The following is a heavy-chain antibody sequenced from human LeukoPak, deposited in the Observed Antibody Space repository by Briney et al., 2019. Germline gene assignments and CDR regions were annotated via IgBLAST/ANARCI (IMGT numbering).Heavy chain of an antibody. Sequence: GASVRVSCKASGGTFSSYAISWVRQAPGQGLGWMGRIIPILGIANYAQKFQGRVTITADKSTSTAYIELSSLRSEDTAVYYCAIAYGDYDYGMDVWGQGTTVTVSS. CDR1: GGTFSSYA. J-gene: IGHJ6*02. V-gene: IGHV1-69*04. CDR3: AIAYGDYDYGMDV. D-gene: IGHD4-17*01. CDR2: IIPILGIA.